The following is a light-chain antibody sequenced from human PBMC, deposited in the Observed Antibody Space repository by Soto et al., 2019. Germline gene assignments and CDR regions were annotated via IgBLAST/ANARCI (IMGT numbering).Light chain of an antibody. CDR2: AAS. J-gene: IGKJ5*01. CDR3: QQSYSTIT. V-gene: IGKV1-39*01. CDR1: QSISSY. Sequence: DIQMTQSPSSLSASVGDRVTITCRASQSISSYLNWYQQKPGKAPKLLIYAASSLQSGVPSRFSGSGSGTDFTLTISSLQPEDFATYYCQQSYSTITSGQGRRLEI.